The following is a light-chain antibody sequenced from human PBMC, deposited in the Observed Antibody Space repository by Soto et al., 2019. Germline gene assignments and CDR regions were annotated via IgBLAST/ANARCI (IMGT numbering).Light chain of an antibody. CDR3: MQTKQLPLT. CDR1: QSLLHSDGKTY. Sequence: VMTQTPLSLSVTPGQPASISCKSSQSLLHSDGKTYLYWYLQRPGQPPQLLMSEVSDRFSGVPDRFSGSGSGTDFTLTISRVEAEDVGLYSCMQTKQLPLTFGPGTKVEVK. CDR2: EVS. V-gene: IGKV2D-29*01. J-gene: IGKJ1*01.